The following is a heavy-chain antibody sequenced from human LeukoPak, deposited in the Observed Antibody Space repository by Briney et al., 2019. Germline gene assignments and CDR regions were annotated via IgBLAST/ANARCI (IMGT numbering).Heavy chain of an antibody. CDR2: IYYSGST. CDR3: ARHIMRGSYFAR. J-gene: IGHJ4*02. Sequence: PSETLSLTCTVSGGSISSSSYYWGWIRQPPGKGLEWIGSIYYSGSTYYNPSLKSRVTISVDTSKNQFSLKLSSVTAADTAVYYCARHIMRGSYFARWGQGTLVTVSS. D-gene: IGHD1-26*01. CDR1: GGSISSSSYY. V-gene: IGHV4-39*01.